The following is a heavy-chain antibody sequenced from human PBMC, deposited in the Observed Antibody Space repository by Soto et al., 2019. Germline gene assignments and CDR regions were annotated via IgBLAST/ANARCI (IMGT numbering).Heavy chain of an antibody. CDR2: FDPEDGEK. CDR3: ATVPMVRNSGGFDY. D-gene: IGHD3-10*01. V-gene: IGHV1-24*01. CDR1: GYTLNELS. J-gene: IGHJ4*02. Sequence: ASVKASCKVSGYTLNELSMHWVRQAPGKGLEWMGGFDPEDGEKIYAQKFQGRVTMTEDTSTDTAYMELSSLRSEDTAVYYCATVPMVRNSGGFDYWGQGTRVTVSS.